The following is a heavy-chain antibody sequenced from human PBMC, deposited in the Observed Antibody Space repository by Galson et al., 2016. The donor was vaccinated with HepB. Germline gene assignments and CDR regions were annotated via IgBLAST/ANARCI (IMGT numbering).Heavy chain of an antibody. CDR3: TTWLSHHFDY. Sequence: SLRLSCAASGFTFRNCALSWVRRAPGKGLEWVSHIDGPTPNTHYADSVRGRFSIYRGNSRDTLYLQMDSLTAEDSAIYYCTTWLSHHFDYWGQGTRVTVSS. D-gene: IGHD6-19*01. CDR1: GFTFRNCA. CDR2: IDGPTPNT. V-gene: IGHV3-23*01. J-gene: IGHJ4*02.